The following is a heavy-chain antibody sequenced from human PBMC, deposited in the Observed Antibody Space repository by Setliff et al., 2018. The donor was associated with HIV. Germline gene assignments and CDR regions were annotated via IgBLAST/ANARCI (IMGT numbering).Heavy chain of an antibody. CDR3: ARHLIPGDPRYSSSWYY. Sequence: PGESLKISCKGSGYSFTSYWIGWVRQMPGKDLEWMGIIYPGDSDTRYSPSFQGQVTLSADKSISTAYLQGSSLKASDTAMYYCARHLIPGDPRYSSSWYYWGQGTLVTVSS. V-gene: IGHV5-51*01. CDR2: IYPGDSDT. D-gene: IGHD6-13*01. CDR1: GYSFTSYW. J-gene: IGHJ4*02.